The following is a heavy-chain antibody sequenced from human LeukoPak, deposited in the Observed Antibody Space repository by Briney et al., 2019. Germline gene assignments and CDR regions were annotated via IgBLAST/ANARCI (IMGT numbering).Heavy chain of an antibody. CDR3: ARGRYCSSTSCRNYYYYYYGMDV. J-gene: IGHJ6*02. D-gene: IGHD2-2*01. CDR2: INHSGST. CDR1: GGSFSGYY. Sequence: PSETLSLTCAVYGGSFSGYYWSWIRQPPGKGLEWIGEINHSGSTNYNPPLKSRVTISVDTSKNQFSLKLSSVTAADTAVYYCARGRYCSSTSCRNYYYYYYGMDVWGQGTTVTVSS. V-gene: IGHV4-34*01.